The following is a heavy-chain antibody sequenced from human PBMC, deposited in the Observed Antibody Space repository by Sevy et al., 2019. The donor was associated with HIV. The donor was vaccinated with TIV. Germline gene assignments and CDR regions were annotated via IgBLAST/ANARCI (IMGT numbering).Heavy chain of an antibody. V-gene: IGHV3-33*01. CDR2: IWYDESNK. J-gene: IGHJ6*02. CDR3: ARGVATTYYYHYGMDV. Sequence: GGSLRLSCTASGFTFSSNAMYWVRQAPGKGLEWVAVIWYDESNKYHADSVKGRLTISRDNSKNTLDLQMNSLGAEDTAVYYCARGVATTYYYHYGMDVWGQGTTVTVSS. D-gene: IGHD5-12*01. CDR1: GFTFSSNA.